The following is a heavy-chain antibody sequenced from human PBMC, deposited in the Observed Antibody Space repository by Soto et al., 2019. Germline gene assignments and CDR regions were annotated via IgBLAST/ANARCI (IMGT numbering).Heavy chain of an antibody. CDR2: LYYGRSA. CDR3: ALRSMAAVPEY. J-gene: IGHJ4*02. CDR1: GDSISSYY. Sequence: QVQLQESGPGLVKPSETLSLTCAVSGDSISSYYCMWIRQPPGKGLESIGYLYYGRSANYNPSLKRRVTVSADTSTTHCSLTLSSMTAADTAVYYCALRSMAAVPEYWGQGTLVTVSS. D-gene: IGHD6-13*01. V-gene: IGHV4-59*01.